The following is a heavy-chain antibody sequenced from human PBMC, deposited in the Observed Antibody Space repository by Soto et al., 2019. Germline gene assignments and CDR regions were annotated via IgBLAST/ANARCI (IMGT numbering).Heavy chain of an antibody. CDR2: ISAYNGNT. CDR1: GYTFTSYG. Sequence: ASVKVSCKASGYTFTSYGISWVRQAPGQGLEWMGWISAYNGNTNYAQKLQGRVTMTTDTSTSTAYMELRSLRSDDTAVYYCAREVTRDFWSGYHHNYYYYYGMDVWGQGTTVTVSS. J-gene: IGHJ6*02. CDR3: AREVTRDFWSGYHHNYYYYYGMDV. D-gene: IGHD3-3*01. V-gene: IGHV1-18*01.